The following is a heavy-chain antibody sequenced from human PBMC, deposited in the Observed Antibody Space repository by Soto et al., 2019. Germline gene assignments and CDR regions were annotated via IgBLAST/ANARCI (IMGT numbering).Heavy chain of an antibody. D-gene: IGHD3-22*01. CDR2: ISAYNGNT. J-gene: IGHJ5*02. V-gene: IGHV1-18*04. Sequence: ASVKVSCKASGYTFTNYGINWVRQAPGQGLEWMGWISAYNGNTKYTQKLQGRVTVTTDTSTSTAYMELRSLISDDTAVYYCARDGFNIYYYDSSGPRWFDPWGQGTLVTVSS. CDR1: GYTFTNYG. CDR3: ARDGFNIYYYDSSGPRWFDP.